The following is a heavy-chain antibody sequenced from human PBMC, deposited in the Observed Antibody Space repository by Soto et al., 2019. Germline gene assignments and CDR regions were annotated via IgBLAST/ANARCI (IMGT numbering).Heavy chain of an antibody. D-gene: IGHD2-15*01. CDR1: GFTLSRHT. CDR3: ARDHSVSTPLDGIYV. CDR2: IGSRTSDI. V-gene: IGHV3-21*01. J-gene: IGHJ6*02. Sequence: GGSLRLSCAASGFTLSRHTMNWVRQAPGKGLEWVSFIGSRTSDIYYADSVKGRFTISRDNAKNSLYLDLTRLRAEDTAVYYCARDHSVSTPLDGIYVWGQGTTVTVSS.